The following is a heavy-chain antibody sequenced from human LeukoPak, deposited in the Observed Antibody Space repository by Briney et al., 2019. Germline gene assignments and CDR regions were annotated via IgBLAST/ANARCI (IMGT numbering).Heavy chain of an antibody. CDR1: GASISTYY. Sequence: SETLSLTCTVSGASISTYYWDWMRQAPGKGPEWIGYVHYRGTTSYNPSLRGRVTISLDTPKYQFSLKLSSVSAADTAVYYCGRHGYDSGSGHMQWGQGTLVTVSS. CDR2: VHYRGTT. CDR3: GRHGYDSGSGHMQ. J-gene: IGHJ4*02. D-gene: IGHD3-10*01. V-gene: IGHV4-59*08.